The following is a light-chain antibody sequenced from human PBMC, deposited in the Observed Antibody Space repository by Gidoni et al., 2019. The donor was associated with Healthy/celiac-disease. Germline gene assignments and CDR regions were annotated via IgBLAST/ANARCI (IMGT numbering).Light chain of an antibody. V-gene: IGKV3-11*01. CDR1: QSVSSY. J-gene: IGKJ3*01. CDR3: QQRSNWLFT. CDR2: DAS. Sequence: ETVLTQSPATLSLSPGERATLACRASQSVSSYLAWYQPKPGQAPRLLIYDASNRATGIPARFSGSGSGTDFTLTISSLEPEDFAVYYCQQRSNWLFTFGPGTKVDIK.